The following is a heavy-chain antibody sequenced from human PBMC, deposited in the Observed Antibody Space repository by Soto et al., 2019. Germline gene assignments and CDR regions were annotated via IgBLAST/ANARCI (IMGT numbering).Heavy chain of an antibody. CDR3: ARVLWTPDYYYYMDV. Sequence: PSETLSLTCTVSGGSISSGGYYWSWIRQHPGKGLEWIGYIYYIGSTNYNPSLKSRVTISVDTSKSQFSLKLSSVTAADTAVYYCARVLWTPDYYYYMDVWGKGTTVTVSS. J-gene: IGHJ6*03. D-gene: IGHD2-21*01. CDR1: GGSISSGGYY. V-gene: IGHV4-31*03. CDR2: IYYIGST.